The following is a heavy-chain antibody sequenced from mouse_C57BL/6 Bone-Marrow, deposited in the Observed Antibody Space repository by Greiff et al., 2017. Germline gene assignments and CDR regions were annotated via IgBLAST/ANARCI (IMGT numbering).Heavy chain of an antibody. D-gene: IGHD2-5*01. CDR2: INPGSGGT. J-gene: IGHJ4*01. CDR1: GYAFTNYL. Sequence: QVQLQQSGAELVRPGTSVKVSCKASGYAFTNYLIEWVKQRPGQGLEWIGVINPGSGGTNYNEKFKGKATLTADKSSSTAYMQLSSLTSEDSAVYFCARFPDYSNWYAMDYWGQGTSVTVSS. CDR3: ARFPDYSNWYAMDY. V-gene: IGHV1-54*01.